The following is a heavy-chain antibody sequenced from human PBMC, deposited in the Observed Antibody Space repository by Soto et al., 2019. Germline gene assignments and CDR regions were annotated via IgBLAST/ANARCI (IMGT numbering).Heavy chain of an antibody. Sequence: PGGSLRLSCAASGFTFSSYGMHWVRQAPGKGLEWVAVIWYDGSNKYYADSVKGRFTISRDNSKNTLYLQMNSLRAEDTAVYYCARDTYYDSSARPRFDYWGQGTLVNVSS. J-gene: IGHJ4*02. CDR2: IWYDGSNK. D-gene: IGHD3-22*01. CDR3: ARDTYYDSSARPRFDY. CDR1: GFTFSSYG. V-gene: IGHV3-33*01.